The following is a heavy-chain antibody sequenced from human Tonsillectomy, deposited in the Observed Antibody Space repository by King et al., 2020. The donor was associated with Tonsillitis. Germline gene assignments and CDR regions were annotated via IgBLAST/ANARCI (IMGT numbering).Heavy chain of an antibody. CDR2: IYYSGST. Sequence: VQLQESGPGLVKPSQTLSLTCAVSGGSISSGGYSWSWIRQPPGKGLEWIGYIYYSGSTYYNPFLKSRVTISVDTSKNQFSLKLSSVTAADTAVYYCARVNPSIKLSYYYGMDVWGQGTTVTVSS. D-gene: IGHD3-10*01. CDR1: GGSISSGGYS. V-gene: IGHV4-30-4*07. CDR3: ARVNPSIKLSYYYGMDV. J-gene: IGHJ6*02.